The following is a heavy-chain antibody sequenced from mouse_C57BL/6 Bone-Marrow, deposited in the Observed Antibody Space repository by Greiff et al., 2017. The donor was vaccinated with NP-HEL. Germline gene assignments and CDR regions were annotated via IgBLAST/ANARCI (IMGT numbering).Heavy chain of an antibody. D-gene: IGHD2-4*01. Sequence: VQLQQSGPELVKPGASVKISCKASGYTFTDYYMNWVKQSHGKSLEWIGDINPNNGGTSYNQKFKGKATLTVDKSSSTAYMELRSLTSEDSAVYYCARGYDYPGYWGQGTTLTVSS. J-gene: IGHJ2*01. CDR3: ARGYDYPGY. V-gene: IGHV1-26*01. CDR1: GYTFTDYY. CDR2: INPNNGGT.